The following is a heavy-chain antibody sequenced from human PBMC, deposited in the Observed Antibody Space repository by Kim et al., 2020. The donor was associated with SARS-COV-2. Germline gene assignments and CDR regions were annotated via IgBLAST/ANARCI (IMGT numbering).Heavy chain of an antibody. CDR2: IIPIFGTA. Sequence: SVKVSCKASGGTFSSYAISWVRQAPGQGLEWMGGIIPIFGTANYAQKFQGRVTIAADESTSTAYMELSSLRSEDTAVYYCARDRGYCSGGSCYDYYYGMDVWGQGTTVTVSS. D-gene: IGHD2-15*01. CDR1: GGTFSSYA. CDR3: ARDRGYCSGGSCYDYYYGMDV. J-gene: IGHJ6*02. V-gene: IGHV1-69*13.